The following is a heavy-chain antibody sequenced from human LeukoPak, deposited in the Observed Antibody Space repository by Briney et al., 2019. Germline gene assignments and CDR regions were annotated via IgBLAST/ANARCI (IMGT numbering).Heavy chain of an antibody. CDR2: IDPRDSYS. J-gene: IGHJ5*02. V-gene: IGHV5-10-1*01. CDR3: ARLGEEWLVHNWFDP. CDR1: GYIFTNYW. D-gene: IGHD6-19*01. Sequence: GESLKISCKGFGYIFTNYWISWVRQMPGKGLEWMGRIDPRDSYSNYSPSFQGHVTISVDKSINTVYLHWNSLKASDTAMYYCARLGEEWLVHNWFDPWGQGTLVTVSS.